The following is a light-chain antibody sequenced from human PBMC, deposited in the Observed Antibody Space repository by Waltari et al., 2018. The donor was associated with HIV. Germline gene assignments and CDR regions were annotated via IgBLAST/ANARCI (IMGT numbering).Light chain of an antibody. CDR1: SSNVGSKP. Sequence: VLTQPPSASGPLGQSVTLSCPGSSSNVGSKPVYWFQQVSGTAPKLLIYRDYQRRSGIPDRFSGSKSGASASLTISGLRSEDEADYYCVAWDDSLSGYVFGTGTKVSVL. V-gene: IGLV1-47*01. CDR2: RDY. CDR3: VAWDDSLSGYV. J-gene: IGLJ1*01.